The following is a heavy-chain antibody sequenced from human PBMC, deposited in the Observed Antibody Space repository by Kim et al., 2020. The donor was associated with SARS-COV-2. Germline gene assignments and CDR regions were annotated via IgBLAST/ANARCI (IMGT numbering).Heavy chain of an antibody. Sequence: SETLSLTCTVSGGSISSYYWSWIRQPPGKGLEWIGYIYYSGSTNYNPSLKSRVTISVDTSKNQFSLKLSSVPAADTAVYYCARHEGPGYSYGYQGTLRYWGQGTLVTVSS. CDR3: ARHEGPGYSYGYQGTLRY. J-gene: IGHJ4*02. D-gene: IGHD5-18*01. V-gene: IGHV4-59*08. CDR1: GGSISSYY. CDR2: IYYSGST.